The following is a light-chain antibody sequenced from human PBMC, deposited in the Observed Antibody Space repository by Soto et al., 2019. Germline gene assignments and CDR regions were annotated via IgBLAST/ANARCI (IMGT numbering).Light chain of an antibody. V-gene: IGLV1-40*01. CDR2: GYY. Sequence: QSAMTQPPSVSGAPGQRVTIACTGNTSNIGAGYDVHWYRRFPGATPTLLLSGYYNRPSGVPDRISGSKSGTSVSLAITDLKAEDEADYYCQAYDSDLIGLVFGTGTELTVL. J-gene: IGLJ2*01. CDR1: TSNIGAGYD. CDR3: QAYDSDLIGLV.